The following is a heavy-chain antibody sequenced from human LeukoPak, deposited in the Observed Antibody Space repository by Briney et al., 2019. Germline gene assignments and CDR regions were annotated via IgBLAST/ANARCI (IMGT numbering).Heavy chain of an antibody. J-gene: IGHJ6*02. CDR1: GYSFTGYY. V-gene: IGHV1-2*02. CDR2: IIPNSGGT. CDR3: ARDPPNYYYGMDV. Sequence: ASVKVSCKASGYSFTGYYIHWVRQAPGHGLEWMGWIIPNSGGTKYAQKFQGRVTMTRNTSISTAYMELSSLRSEDTAVYYCARDPPNYYYGMDVWGQGTTVTVSS.